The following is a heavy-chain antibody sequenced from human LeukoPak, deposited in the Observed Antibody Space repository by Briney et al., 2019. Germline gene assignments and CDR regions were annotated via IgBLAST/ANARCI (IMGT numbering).Heavy chain of an antibody. V-gene: IGHV5-51*01. Sequence: GESLKISCKGSGYSFTSYLIGWVRQMPGKGLEWMGIIYPGDSDTRYSPSFQGQVTTSADKSISTAYLQWSSLKASDTAMYYCATRYYYGSGTYYYYYGMDVWGQGTTVTVSS. J-gene: IGHJ6*02. CDR2: IYPGDSDT. CDR1: GYSFTSYL. D-gene: IGHD3-10*01. CDR3: ATRYYYGSGTYYYYYGMDV.